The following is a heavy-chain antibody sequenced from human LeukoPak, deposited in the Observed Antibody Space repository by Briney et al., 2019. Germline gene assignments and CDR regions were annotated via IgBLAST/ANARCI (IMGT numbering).Heavy chain of an antibody. D-gene: IGHD6-25*01. CDR2: IIENGSNQ. V-gene: IGHV3-30*04. CDR1: GFTFSNYI. CDR3: ARVLTARSGGYDAFDI. J-gene: IGHJ3*02. Sequence: GGSLRLSCAASGFTFSNYIMHWVRQAPGKGLDWVAVIIENGSNQYYADSVKGRFTISRDNSKNTLFLQMNSLRAGDTAVYYCARVLTARSGGYDAFDIWGQGTMVTVSS.